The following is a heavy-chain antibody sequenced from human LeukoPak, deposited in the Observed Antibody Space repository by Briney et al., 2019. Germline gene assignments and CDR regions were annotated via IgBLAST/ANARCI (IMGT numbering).Heavy chain of an antibody. Sequence: GGSLRLSCAASGFTFSNYAMSWVRQTPGKGLEWVSAISGSGGSTYYADSVKGRFTISRDNSKNTLYLQMNSLRAEDTAVYYCAKPQGDSSSWYGDDAFDIWGQGTMVTVSS. J-gene: IGHJ3*02. CDR2: ISGSGGST. CDR3: AKPQGDSSSWYGDDAFDI. D-gene: IGHD6-13*01. V-gene: IGHV3-23*01. CDR1: GFTFSNYA.